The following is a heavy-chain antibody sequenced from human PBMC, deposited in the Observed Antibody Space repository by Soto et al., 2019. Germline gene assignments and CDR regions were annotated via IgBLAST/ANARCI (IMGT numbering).Heavy chain of an antibody. V-gene: IGHV1-18*01. D-gene: IGHD1-1*01. Sequence: QVQLVQSGGEVKKPGASVKVSCKASGYTFTSYGITWVRQAPGQGLAWMGWISTYNGNTDYAQKIQGRVTMTTDTSMSTVYMELRTLSSAAKAVDYCARGGTTGKGGLDFWGQGTLVTVSS. CDR2: ISTYNGNT. CDR1: GYTFTSYG. CDR3: ARGGTTGKGGLDF. J-gene: IGHJ4*02.